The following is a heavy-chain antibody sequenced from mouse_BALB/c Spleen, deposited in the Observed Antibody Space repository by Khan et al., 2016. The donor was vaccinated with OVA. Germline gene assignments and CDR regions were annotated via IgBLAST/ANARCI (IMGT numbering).Heavy chain of an antibody. J-gene: IGHJ3*01. D-gene: IGHD1-1*01. CDR2: INPSSDYN. V-gene: IGHV1-4*01. CDR1: GYIFTSYM. CDR3: ARVGYGSFGY. Sequence: LQESGAELARPGASVKMSCKASGYIFTSYMIHWVKQRPGQGLEWIGDINPSSDYNNYNQKFKDKATLTADKSSSTAYMQLSSLTSEDSAVYYCARVGYGSFGYCGRGTLVTVSA.